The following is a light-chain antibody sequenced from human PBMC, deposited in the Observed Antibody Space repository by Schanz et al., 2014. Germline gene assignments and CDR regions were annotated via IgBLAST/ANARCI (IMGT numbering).Light chain of an antibody. CDR1: SSDVGGYKY. V-gene: IGLV2-8*01. J-gene: IGLJ3*02. Sequence: QSALTQPPSASGSPGQSVTISCTGTSSDVGGYKYVSWFQHHPGKAPKLLIYEVNKRPSGVPDRFSGSKSGNTASLTVSGLQAEDEADYFCSSYADSSTWVFGGGTKLTVL. CDR2: EVN. CDR3: SSYADSSTWV.